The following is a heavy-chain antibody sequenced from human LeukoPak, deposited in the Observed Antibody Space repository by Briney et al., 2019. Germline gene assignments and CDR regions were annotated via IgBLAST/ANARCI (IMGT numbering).Heavy chain of an antibody. J-gene: IGHJ4*02. CDR1: GFTFSNYW. Sequence: PGGSLRLSCAASGFTFSNYWMHWVRQAPGKGLVWVSRINSDGINTSYADSVKGRFTISRDNSKSILSLQMNSLIAEDTAIYYCATYRQVLLPFESWGQGTLVTVSS. CDR3: ATYRQVLLPFES. V-gene: IGHV3-74*01. CDR2: INSDGINT. D-gene: IGHD5-18*01.